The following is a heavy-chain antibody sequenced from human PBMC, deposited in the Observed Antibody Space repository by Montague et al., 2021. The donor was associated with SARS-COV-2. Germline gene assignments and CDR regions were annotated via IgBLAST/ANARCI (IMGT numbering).Heavy chain of an antibody. CDR2: VLYNKGT. Sequence: SETLSLICTVSGVSVTDYYWSWIRQPPGKGLEWVGDVLYNKGTNFNPSLKSRVAISVDTSKNQFSLRLTSVTAADTAFYYCVRRPHYDGLDGPPDFWDQGTLVTVSS. CDR1: GVSVTDYY. J-gene: IGHJ4*02. D-gene: IGHD3-16*01. CDR3: VRRPHYDGLDGPPDF. V-gene: IGHV4-59*08.